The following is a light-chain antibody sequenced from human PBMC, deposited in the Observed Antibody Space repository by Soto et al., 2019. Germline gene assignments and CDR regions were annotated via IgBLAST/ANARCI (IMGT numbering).Light chain of an antibody. CDR3: SSYAGSNNRYV. CDR1: SSEIGGYNY. V-gene: IGLV2-8*01. J-gene: IGLJ1*01. Sequence: QSVLTQPPSAAGSPGPSVTISCTGTSSEIGGYNYVSWYQQHPGKAPKLMIYEVSKRPSGVPDRFSGSKSGNTASLTVSGLQAEDEADYYCSSYAGSNNRYVFGTGTKVTV. CDR2: EVS.